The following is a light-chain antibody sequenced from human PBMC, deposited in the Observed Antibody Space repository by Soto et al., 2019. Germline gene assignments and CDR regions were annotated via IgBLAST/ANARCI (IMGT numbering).Light chain of an antibody. J-gene: IGKJ1*01. CDR2: GAS. CDR1: QSVSTNY. Sequence: EIVLTQSPGTLSLSPGERATLSCRASQSVSTNYLAWYQRKPGQAPRLLIYGASNRATGIPDRFSGSGSGTHFPLTITRLEPEDFAVYYCQQYGSSPPTFGQGTKVEIK. CDR3: QQYGSSPPT. V-gene: IGKV3-20*01.